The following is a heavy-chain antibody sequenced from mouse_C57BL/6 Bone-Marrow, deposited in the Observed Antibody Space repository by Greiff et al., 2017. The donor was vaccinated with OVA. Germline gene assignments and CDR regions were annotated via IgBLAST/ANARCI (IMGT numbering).Heavy chain of an antibody. CDR1: GYTFTSYG. D-gene: IGHD1-1*01. Sequence: VQLQQSGAELARPGASVTLSCKASGYTFTSYGISWVKQRTGQGLEWIGEIYPRSGNTYYNEKFKGKATLTADKSSSTAYMELRSLTSEDSAVYFCARHYGSRHWYFDVWGTGTTVTVSS. CDR2: IYPRSGNT. V-gene: IGHV1-81*01. J-gene: IGHJ1*03. CDR3: ARHYGSRHWYFDV.